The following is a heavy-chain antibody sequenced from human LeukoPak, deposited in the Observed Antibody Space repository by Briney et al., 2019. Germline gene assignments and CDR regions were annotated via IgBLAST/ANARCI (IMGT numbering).Heavy chain of an antibody. D-gene: IGHD4-23*01. CDR3: ATMITVVTPYLDY. Sequence: SGGSLRLSCAPSGFTLSRYVMSWARQAPGKGLEWVSAISGSGGSTYYADSVKGRFTISRNNPKNTLYLQMNSLRAEDTAVYYCATMITVVTPYLDYWGQGTLVTVSS. CDR1: GFTLSRYV. J-gene: IGHJ4*02. V-gene: IGHV3-23*01. CDR2: ISGSGGST.